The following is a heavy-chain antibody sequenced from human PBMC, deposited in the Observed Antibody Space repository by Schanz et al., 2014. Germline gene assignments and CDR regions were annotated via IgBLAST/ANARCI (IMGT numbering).Heavy chain of an antibody. V-gene: IGHV3-74*02. CDR3: AKGRFGELSAFDI. J-gene: IGHJ3*02. Sequence: DVQLLESGGGLVQPGGSLRLSCAASGFTFSSYWMHWVRQVPGKGLVWVSRIKSDGSSTSYADSVKGRFTISRDNAKNSLYLEMNSLRAEDTALYYCAKGRFGELSAFDIWGQGTMVTVSS. CDR1: GFTFSSYW. D-gene: IGHD3-10*01. CDR2: IKSDGSST.